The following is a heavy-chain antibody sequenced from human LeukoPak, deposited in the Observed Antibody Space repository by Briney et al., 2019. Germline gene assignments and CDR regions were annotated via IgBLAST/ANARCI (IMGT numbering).Heavy chain of an antibody. V-gene: IGHV3-21*01. D-gene: IGHD1-26*01. CDR1: GFTFSSYS. J-gene: IGHJ4*02. CDR3: ARDGGRGATAAKAQN. CDR2: ISSSSSYI. Sequence: GGSLRLSCAASGFTFSSYSMNWVRQAPGKGLEWVSSISSSSSYIYYADSVKGRFTISRDNAKNSPYLQMNSLRAEDTAVYYCARDGGRGATAAKAQNWGQGTLVTVSS.